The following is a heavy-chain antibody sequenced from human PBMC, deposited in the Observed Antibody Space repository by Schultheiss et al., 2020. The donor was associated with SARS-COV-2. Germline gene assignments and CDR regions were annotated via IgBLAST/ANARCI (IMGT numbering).Heavy chain of an antibody. CDR3: ATRAVAGTFDY. D-gene: IGHD6-19*01. V-gene: IGHV3-53*05. Sequence: GGSLRLSCAASGFTVSSNYMSWVRQAPGKGLEWVSVIYSGGSTYYADSVKGRFTISRDNSKNTLYLQMNSLRAEDTAVYYCATRAVAGTFDYWGQGTLVTVSS. CDR1: GFTVSSNY. CDR2: IYSGGST. J-gene: IGHJ4*02.